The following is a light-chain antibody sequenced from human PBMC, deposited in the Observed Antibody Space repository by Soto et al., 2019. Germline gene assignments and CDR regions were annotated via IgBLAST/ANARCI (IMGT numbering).Light chain of an antibody. V-gene: IGLV2-14*01. CDR1: SSDIGAYNY. CDR3: SSYTTSSTRV. J-gene: IGLJ1*01. Sequence: QSVLTQPPSAPGSPGQSFTISCTGTSSDIGAYNYVSWYQQRPGKAPKLIIYEVTNRPSGVSNRFSGSKSGNTASLTISGLKDEDEDDYYCSSYTTSSTRVFGTGTKVTV. CDR2: EVT.